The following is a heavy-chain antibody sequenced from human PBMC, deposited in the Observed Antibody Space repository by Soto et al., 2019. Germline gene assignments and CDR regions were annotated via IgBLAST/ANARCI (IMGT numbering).Heavy chain of an antibody. J-gene: IGHJ4*02. V-gene: IGHV3-23*01. Sequence: HPGGSLRLSCAASGFTFSSYAMSWVRQAPGKGLEWVSAISGSGGSTYYADSVKGRFTISRDNSKNTLYLQMNSLRAEDTAVYYCAKGAALGLPSIQYFDYWGQGTLVTVSS. D-gene: IGHD3-16*01. CDR1: GFTFSSYA. CDR3: AKGAALGLPSIQYFDY. CDR2: ISGSGGST.